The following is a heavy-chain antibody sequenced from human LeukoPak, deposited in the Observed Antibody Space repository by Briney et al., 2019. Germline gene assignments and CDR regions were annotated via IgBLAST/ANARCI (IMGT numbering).Heavy chain of an antibody. D-gene: IGHD3-3*01. CDR1: GGSVSHSNW. Sequence: PSETLSLTCAVSGGSVSHSNWWTWVRQPPGKGLEWIGEINHSGSTNYNPSLKSRVTISVDTSKNQFSLKLSSVTAADTAVYYCARGLRFLEWLSDPYYYYGMDVWGQGTTVTVSS. CDR3: ARGLRFLEWLSDPYYYYGMDV. CDR2: INHSGST. V-gene: IGHV4-4*02. J-gene: IGHJ6*02.